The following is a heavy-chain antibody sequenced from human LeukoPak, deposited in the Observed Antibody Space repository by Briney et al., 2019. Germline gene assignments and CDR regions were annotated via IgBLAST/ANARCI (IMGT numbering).Heavy chain of an antibody. CDR2: MHPNSDDT. J-gene: IGHJ4*02. D-gene: IGHD3-10*01. CDR1: GYTFTNND. Sequence: GASVKVSCKASGYTFTNNDIHWVRQATGQGLEWMGWMHPNSDDTGYAQKFQGRVTMTRNTSISTAYMELSSLRPDDTAVYYCARDLGGKLLWFGELLSYYFDYWGQGTLVTVSS. V-gene: IGHV1-8*01. CDR3: ARDLGGKLLWFGELLSYYFDY.